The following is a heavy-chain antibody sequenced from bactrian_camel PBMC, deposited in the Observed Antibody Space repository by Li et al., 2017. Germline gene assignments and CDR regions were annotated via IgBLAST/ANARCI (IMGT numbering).Heavy chain of an antibody. J-gene: IGHJ4*01. CDR1: GFTFNDYG. CDR2: ISASGGTT. V-gene: IGHV3S1*01. Sequence: QLVESGGDLVQPGGSLRLSCAASGFTFNDYGMAWVRQAPGKGLEWVSAISASGGTTIYADSVKGRFTISRDNAKNTLYLQLNSLKTEDTAMYYCAKPGDGYSDYADWGQGTQVTVS. CDR3: AKPGDGYSDYAD. D-gene: IGHD4*01.